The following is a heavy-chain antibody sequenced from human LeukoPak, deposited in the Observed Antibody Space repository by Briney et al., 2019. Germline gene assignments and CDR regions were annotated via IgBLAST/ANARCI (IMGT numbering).Heavy chain of an antibody. J-gene: IGHJ3*02. Sequence: RASVKVSCKASGYTFTTYGINWVRQAPGQGLEWMGWISAYNGNTNYAQKLQGRVTMTTDTSTSTAYMELRSLRSDDTAVYYCARAYSLGYCSGGSCYWGAFDIWGQGTMVTVSS. CDR3: ARAYSLGYCSGGSCYWGAFDI. D-gene: IGHD2-15*01. CDR1: GYTFTTYG. CDR2: ISAYNGNT. V-gene: IGHV1-18*01.